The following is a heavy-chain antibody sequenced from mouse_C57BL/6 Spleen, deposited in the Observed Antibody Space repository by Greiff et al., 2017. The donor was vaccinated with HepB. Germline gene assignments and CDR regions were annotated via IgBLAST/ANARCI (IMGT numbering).Heavy chain of an antibody. Sequence: QVTLKVCGPGILQSSQTLSLTCSFSGFSLSTSGMGVSWIRQPSGKGLEWLAHIYWDDDKRYNPSLKSRLTISKDTSRNQVFLKITSVDTADTATYYCARRDDYGSRLYFDVWGTGTTVTVSS. CDR1: GFSLSTSGMG. CDR3: ARRDDYGSRLYFDV. CDR2: IYWDDDK. D-gene: IGHD1-1*01. V-gene: IGHV8-12*01. J-gene: IGHJ1*03.